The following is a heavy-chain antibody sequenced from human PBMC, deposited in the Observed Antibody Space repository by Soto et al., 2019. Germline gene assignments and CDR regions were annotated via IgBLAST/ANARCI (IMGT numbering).Heavy chain of an antibody. J-gene: IGHJ3*02. CDR1: GFTFSSYA. CDR2: ISGSGGST. D-gene: IGHD2-2*01. V-gene: IGHV3-23*01. CDR3: AKGGYCSSTSCSILRADFSAFDI. Sequence: GGSLRLSCAASGFTFSSYAMSWVRQAPGKGLEWVSAISGSGGSTYYADSVKGRFTISRDNSKNTLYLQMNSLRAEDTAVYYCAKGGYCSSTSCSILRADFSAFDIWGQGTMVTVSS.